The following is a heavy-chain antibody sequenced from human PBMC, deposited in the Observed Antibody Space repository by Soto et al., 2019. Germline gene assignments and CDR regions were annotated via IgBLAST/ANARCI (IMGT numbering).Heavy chain of an antibody. Sequence: EVQLVESGGGLVQPGGSLRLSCAASGLPFSSYYMSWIRQAPGRGLEWVAKINPDGRDEQYADSVRGRFIVSRDNTKNLVFLQMKGLRVEDTAVYYCARETWWRLDYWGQGNLVTVSS. J-gene: IGHJ4*02. CDR1: GLPFSSYY. CDR2: INPDGRDE. CDR3: ARETWWRLDY. D-gene: IGHD2-15*01. V-gene: IGHV3-7*04.